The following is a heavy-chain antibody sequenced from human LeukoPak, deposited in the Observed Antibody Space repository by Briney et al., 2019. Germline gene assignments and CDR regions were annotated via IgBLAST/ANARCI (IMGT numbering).Heavy chain of an antibody. Sequence: GGSLRLSCVPSGFSFSNYAMSWVRQAPGKGLEWVSSISGSGGSTHYADSVKGRFTISRDKTKNTLYLQMNSLRAEDTAVYYCAKDHGSWGYSSSWYPYWGQGTLVTVSS. CDR1: GFSFSNYA. CDR3: AKDHGSWGYSSSWYPY. D-gene: IGHD6-13*01. V-gene: IGHV3-23*01. CDR2: ISGSGGST. J-gene: IGHJ4*02.